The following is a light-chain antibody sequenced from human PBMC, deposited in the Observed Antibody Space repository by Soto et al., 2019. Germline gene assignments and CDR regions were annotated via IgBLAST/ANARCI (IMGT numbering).Light chain of an antibody. V-gene: IGKV3D-7*01. CDR2: GAS. J-gene: IGKJ4*01. Sequence: VLTQSPGTLSLSPGGRAILSCRASQTVSRYYLSWYQKKPGQPPRLLIYGASTRATGVPDRFSGSGSGAVITPTISCLQPEDFAVYYWKPALTFGCETTVEMK. CDR3: KPALT. CDR1: QTVSRYY.